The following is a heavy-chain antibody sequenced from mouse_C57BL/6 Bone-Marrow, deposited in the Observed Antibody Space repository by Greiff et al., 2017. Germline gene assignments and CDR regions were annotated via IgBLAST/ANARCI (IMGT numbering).Heavy chain of an antibody. CDR1: GFTFSSYT. V-gene: IGHV5-9*04. CDR3: ARGVCYAMDY. CDR2: ISGGGGNT. Sequence: EVHLVESGGGLVKPGGSLKLSCAASGFTFSSYTMSWVRQTPEKRLEWVATISGGGGNTYYPDSVKGRFTIARDNAKNTLYLQMTSLRSEDTAMYYCARGVCYAMDYWGQGTSVTVSS. J-gene: IGHJ4*01.